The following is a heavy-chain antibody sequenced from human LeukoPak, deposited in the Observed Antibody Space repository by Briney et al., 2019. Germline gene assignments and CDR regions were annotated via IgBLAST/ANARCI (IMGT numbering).Heavy chain of an antibody. D-gene: IGHD3-22*01. J-gene: IGHJ4*02. CDR2: IKQDGSEK. V-gene: IGHV3-7*01. CDR1: GFTFSSYW. CDR3: ARGYDSSGYLLPLDY. Sequence: GGSLRLSCAASGFTFSSYWMSWVRQAPGKGLEWVANIKQDGSEKYYVDSVKGRFTISRDNAKNSLYLQMNSLRAEDTAVYYCARGYDSSGYLLPLDYWGQGTLVTVSS.